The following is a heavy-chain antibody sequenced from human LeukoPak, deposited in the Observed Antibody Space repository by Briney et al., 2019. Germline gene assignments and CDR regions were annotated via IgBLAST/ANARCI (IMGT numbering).Heavy chain of an antibody. J-gene: IGHJ6*02. Sequence: PGGSLRLSCAASGFTFSTYAMSWVRQAPGKGLEWVSAISGTGGNTYYADSVKGRFTISRDNSKGTLYLQLNSLRAEDAAVYYCARTSGFYYYYGLDVWGQGTTVTVSS. D-gene: IGHD1-1*01. CDR1: GFTFSTYA. CDR2: ISGTGGNT. V-gene: IGHV3-23*01. CDR3: ARTSGFYYYYGLDV.